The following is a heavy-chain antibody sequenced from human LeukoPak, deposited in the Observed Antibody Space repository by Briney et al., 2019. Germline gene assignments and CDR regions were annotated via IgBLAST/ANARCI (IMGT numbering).Heavy chain of an antibody. CDR2: INPNSGGT. CDR3: VCGSTSCLMGVPGAFDI. Sequence: ASVKVSCKASGYTFTGYYMHWVRQAPGQGLEWMGWINPNSGGTNYAQKFQGRVTMTEDTSTDTAYMELSSLRSEDTAVYYCVCGSTSCLMGVPGAFDIWGQGTMVTVSS. J-gene: IGHJ3*02. D-gene: IGHD2-2*01. V-gene: IGHV1-2*02. CDR1: GYTFTGYY.